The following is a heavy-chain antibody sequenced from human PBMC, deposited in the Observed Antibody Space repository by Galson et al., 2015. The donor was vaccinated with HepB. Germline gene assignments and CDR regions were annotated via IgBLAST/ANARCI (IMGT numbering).Heavy chain of an antibody. D-gene: IGHD3-22*01. CDR1: GGTFSSYA. Sequence: SVKVSCKASGGTFSSYAISWVRQAPGQGLEWMGGIIPIFGTANYAQKFQGRVTITADKSTSTAYMELSSLRSEDTAVYYCARANVYYYDSSGYRVDAFDIWGQGTMVTVSS. J-gene: IGHJ3*02. CDR2: IIPIFGTA. CDR3: ARANVYYYDSSGYRVDAFDI. V-gene: IGHV1-69*06.